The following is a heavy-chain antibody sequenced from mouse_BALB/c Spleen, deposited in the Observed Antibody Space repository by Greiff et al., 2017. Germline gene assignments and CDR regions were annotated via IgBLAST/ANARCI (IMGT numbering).Heavy chain of an antibody. Sequence: EVKVVESGGGLVKPGGSLKLSCAASGFTFSSYAMSWVRQTPEKRLEWVATISSGGSYTYYPDSVKGRFTISRDNANNTLYLQMSSLRSEDTAMYYCARHLYYAMDYWGQGTSVTVSS. J-gene: IGHJ4*01. CDR1: GFTFSSYA. CDR3: ARHLYYAMDY. V-gene: IGHV5-9-3*01. CDR2: ISSGGSYT.